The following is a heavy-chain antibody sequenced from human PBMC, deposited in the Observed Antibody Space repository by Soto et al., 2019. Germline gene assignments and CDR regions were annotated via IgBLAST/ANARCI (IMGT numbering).Heavy chain of an antibody. J-gene: IGHJ5*02. V-gene: IGHV1-8*01. D-gene: IGHD2-8*01. Sequence: EASVKVSCKASGYTFTSYDINWVRQATGQGLEWMGWMNPNSGNTGYAQKFQGRVTMTRNTSISTAYMELSSLRSEDTAVYYCARGRYCTNGVCLNWFDPWGQGTLVTVSS. CDR3: ARGRYCTNGVCLNWFDP. CDR2: MNPNSGNT. CDR1: GYTFTSYD.